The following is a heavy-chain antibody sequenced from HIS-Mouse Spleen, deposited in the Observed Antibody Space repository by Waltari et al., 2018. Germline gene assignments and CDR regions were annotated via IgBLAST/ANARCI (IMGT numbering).Heavy chain of an antibody. CDR1: GGSISSSSYY. Sequence: QLQLQESGPGLVKPSETLSLTCTVSGGSISSSSYYWGWIRQHPGKGLEWIGSIYYRGSTYSNPALKGRGTISVAPSKNQFALKLSSVTAADTAVYYCAREIPYSSSWYDWYFDLWGRGTLVTVSS. D-gene: IGHD6-13*01. J-gene: IGHJ2*01. V-gene: IGHV4-39*07. CDR3: AREIPYSSSWYDWYFDL. CDR2: IYYRGST.